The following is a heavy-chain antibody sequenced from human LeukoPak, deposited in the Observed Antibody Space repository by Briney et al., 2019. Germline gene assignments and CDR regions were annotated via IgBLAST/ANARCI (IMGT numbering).Heavy chain of an antibody. CDR3: ATSIAAAGTLDY. D-gene: IGHD6-13*01. Sequence: PAETLSLTCTVSGGSISSYFWSWIRQPPGKEPECIGYIYNSGSTKYNASLKRRVTISVDTSKNQFSLKLSSVATADTAVYYCATSIAAAGTLDYWGQGTLVTVSS. J-gene: IGHJ4*02. CDR1: GGSISSYF. V-gene: IGHV4-59*01. CDR2: IYNSGST.